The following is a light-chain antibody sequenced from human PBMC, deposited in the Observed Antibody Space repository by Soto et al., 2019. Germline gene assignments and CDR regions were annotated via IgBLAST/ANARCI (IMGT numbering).Light chain of an antibody. J-gene: IGKJ2*01. CDR3: QQSYNSPPYT. V-gene: IGKV1-39*01. CDR1: QSIVTY. Sequence: DIQMTQSPSSLSASVGDRVTITCRASQSIVTYLNWYQQKPGKAPNLLIYAASRLQSGVPSRFGGSGSGTTFTLTISSLHPEDFATYFCQQSYNSPPYTFGQGTKLEIK. CDR2: AAS.